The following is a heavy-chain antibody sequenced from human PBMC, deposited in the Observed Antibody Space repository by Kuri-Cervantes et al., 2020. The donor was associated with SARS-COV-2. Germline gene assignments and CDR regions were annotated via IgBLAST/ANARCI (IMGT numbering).Heavy chain of an antibody. CDR3: ARDRVGVHDY. D-gene: IGHD2-21*01. CDR2: ISYDGSNK. CDR1: AFTFSSYA. V-gene: IGHV3-30-3*01. Sequence: GGSLRLSCAASAFTFSSYAMHWVRQAPGKGLEWVAIISYDGSNKYYADSVKDRFTISRDNSKNTLYLQMNSLRAEDTAVYYCARDRVGVHDYWGQGTLVTVSS. J-gene: IGHJ4*02.